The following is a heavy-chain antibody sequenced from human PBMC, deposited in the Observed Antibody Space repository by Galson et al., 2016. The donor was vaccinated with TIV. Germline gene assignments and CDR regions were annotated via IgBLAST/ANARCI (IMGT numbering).Heavy chain of an antibody. CDR2: MSYEGSNK. J-gene: IGHJ5*02. Sequence: SLRLSCAASGFTFSTYGMHWVRQAPGKGLEWVAVMSYEGSNKYSADSVKGRFSTSRDNSKSTLYLHMSSLSPEDTAVYYCARAVSRILLGWIDPWGQGTLVTVSS. CDR1: GFTFSTYG. CDR3: ARAVSRILLGWIDP. D-gene: IGHD2-15*01. V-gene: IGHV3-30*03.